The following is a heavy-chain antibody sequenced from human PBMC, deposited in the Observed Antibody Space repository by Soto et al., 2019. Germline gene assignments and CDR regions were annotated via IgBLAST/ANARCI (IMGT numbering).Heavy chain of an antibody. Sequence: SGPTLVNPTETLTLTCTVSGFSLSNARMGVSWIRQPPGKALEWLAHIFSNDEKSYSTSLKSRLTISKDTSKSQVVLTMTNMDPVDTATYYCARSIGYCSSTSCYMRGYYYYMDVWAKGPRSPSP. CDR1: GFSLSNARMG. V-gene: IGHV2-26*01. CDR3: ARSIGYCSSTSCYMRGYYYYMDV. J-gene: IGHJ6*03. CDR2: IFSNDEK. D-gene: IGHD2-2*02.